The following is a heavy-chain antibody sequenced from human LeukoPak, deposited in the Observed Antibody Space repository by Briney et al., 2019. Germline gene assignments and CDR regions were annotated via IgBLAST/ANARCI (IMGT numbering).Heavy chain of an antibody. CDR1: GDSISSSGYY. Sequence: SETLSLTCTVSGDSISSSGYYWSWIRQPPGKGLEWIGEINHSGSTNYNPSLKSRVTISVDTSKNQFSLKLSSVPAADTAVYYCARRRVVVVAATVPSLKRYWYFDLWGRGTLVTVSS. D-gene: IGHD2-15*01. CDR3: ARRRVVVVAATVPSLKRYWYFDL. J-gene: IGHJ2*01. CDR2: INHSGST. V-gene: IGHV4-39*07.